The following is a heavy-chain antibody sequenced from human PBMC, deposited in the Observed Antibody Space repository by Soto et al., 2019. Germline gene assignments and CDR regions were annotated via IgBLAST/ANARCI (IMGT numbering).Heavy chain of an antibody. CDR1: GGTFSSYA. V-gene: IGHV1-69*01. CDR3: ARESRDGYNQDAFDI. D-gene: IGHD5-12*01. J-gene: IGHJ3*02. Sequence: QVQLVQSGAEVKKTGSSVKVSCKASGGTFSSYAISWVRQAPGQGLEWMGGIIPIFGTANYARKFQGRVTIPAYQYTSKSYMELSSLRSEDTAVYYCARESRDGYNQDAFDIGGQGTMVTVSS. CDR2: IIPIFGTA.